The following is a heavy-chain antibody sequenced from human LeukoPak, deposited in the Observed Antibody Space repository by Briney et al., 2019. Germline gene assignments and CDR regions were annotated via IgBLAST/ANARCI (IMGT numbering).Heavy chain of an antibody. CDR1: GYTFTGYY. D-gene: IGHD6-13*01. J-gene: IGHJ1*01. CDR3: ARIGISARGTNFHH. V-gene: IGHV1-2*02. Sequence: ASVKVSCKASGYTFTGYYMHWVRQAPGQGLEWMGWISPNSGDTNYAQNFQGRVTMTRDTSISTAYMELSRLRSDDTALYYCARIGISARGTNFHHWGQGTLVTVSS. CDR2: ISPNSGDT.